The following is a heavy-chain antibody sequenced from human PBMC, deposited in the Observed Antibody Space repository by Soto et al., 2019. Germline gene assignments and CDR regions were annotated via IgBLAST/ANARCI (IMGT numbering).Heavy chain of an antibody. CDR1: GGSISRYY. CDR2: IYYSGST. D-gene: IGHD3-16*01. J-gene: IGHJ4*02. CDR3: AIYNYGSGRTYFDS. V-gene: IGHV4-59*08. Sequence: PSETLSLTCTVSGGSISRYYWSWIRQPPGKGLEWIGYIYYSGSTNYNPSLKSRVTISVDTSKNQFSLKLNSMTAADTAVYYCAIYNYGSGRTYFDSRGQRAVVPVAS.